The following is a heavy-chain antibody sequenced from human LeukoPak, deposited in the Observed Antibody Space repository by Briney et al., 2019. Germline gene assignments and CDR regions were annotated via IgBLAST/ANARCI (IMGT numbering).Heavy chain of an antibody. CDR2: VRSSSTI. CDR3: ARDPADY. Sequence: GGSLRLSCAASGFTFSSYSMNWVRQAPGKGLEWVSYVRSSSTIYYADSVEGRFTISRDNAKNSLYLQMNSLGGEDTAVYYCARDPADYWGQGTLVTVSS. J-gene: IGHJ4*02. CDR1: GFTFSSYS. V-gene: IGHV3-48*01.